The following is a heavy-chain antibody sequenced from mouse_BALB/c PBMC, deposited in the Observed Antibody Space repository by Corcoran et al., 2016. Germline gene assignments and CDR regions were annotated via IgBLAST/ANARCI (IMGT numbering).Heavy chain of an antibody. CDR2: INTYTGEP. J-gene: IGHJ2*01. V-gene: IGHV9-3-1*01. CDR1: GYTFTNYG. CDR3: ERWSSKYGYYFDS. D-gene: IGHD2-5*01. Sequence: QNQLVQYGPELKKPGETVKISCKAAGYTFTNYGMNWVKQAPGKGLKWMGWINTYTGEPTYADDFKGRFAFSLETSASTAYLQINNLKNEDTATYFCERWSSKYGYYFDSWGQGTTLTVSS.